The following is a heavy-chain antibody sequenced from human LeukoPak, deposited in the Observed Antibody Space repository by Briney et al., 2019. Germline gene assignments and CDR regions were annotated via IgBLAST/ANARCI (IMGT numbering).Heavy chain of an antibody. V-gene: IGHV3-43*02. CDR3: AKDHYYYDSSGYHIDY. CDR2: ISGDGGST. D-gene: IGHD3-22*01. CDR1: GFTFDDYA. Sequence: GGSLRLSCAASGFTFDDYAMHWVRQAPGKGLEWVSLISGDGGSTYYADSVKGRFTISRDNSKNSLYLQMNSLRTEGTALYYCAKDHYYYDSSGYHIDYWGQGTLVTVSS. J-gene: IGHJ4*02.